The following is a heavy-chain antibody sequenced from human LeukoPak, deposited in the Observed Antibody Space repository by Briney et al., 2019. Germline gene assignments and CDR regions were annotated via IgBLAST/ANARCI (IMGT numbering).Heavy chain of an antibody. Sequence: ASVKVSCKASGYTFTSYGISWVRQAPGQGLEWMGWISAYNGNTNFAQKLQGRVTMTTDTSTSTAYMDLRSLRSDDTAVYYCTRDQAATNTQVRFCLDWGQGTLVTVSS. D-gene: IGHD3-9*01. CDR2: ISAYNGNT. CDR1: GYTFTSYG. J-gene: IGHJ4*02. CDR3: TRDQAATNTQVRFCLD. V-gene: IGHV1-18*01.